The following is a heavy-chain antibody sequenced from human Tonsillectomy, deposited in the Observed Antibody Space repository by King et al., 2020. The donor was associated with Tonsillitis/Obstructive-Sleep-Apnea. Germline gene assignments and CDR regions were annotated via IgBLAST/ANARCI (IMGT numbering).Heavy chain of an antibody. Sequence: QLQESGPGLVKPSETLSLTCTVSGGSISNYYWSWIRQPPEKGLEWIAYIYYSGSTYSNPSLKSRVTLSVDTSKNQFSLKLSSVTAADTAVYYCARAGDYDAFDIWGQGTMVTVSS. CDR1: GGSISNYY. D-gene: IGHD4-17*01. CDR3: ARAGDYDAFDI. V-gene: IGHV4-59*01. J-gene: IGHJ3*02. CDR2: IYYSGST.